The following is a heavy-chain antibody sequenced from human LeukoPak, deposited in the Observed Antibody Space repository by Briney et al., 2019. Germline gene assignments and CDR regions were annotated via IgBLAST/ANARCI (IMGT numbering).Heavy chain of an antibody. D-gene: IGHD3-22*01. V-gene: IGHV4-39*01. CDR2: SHYSGNT. CDR1: GGSISSGSYY. Sequence: SETLSLTCTVTGGSISSGSYYWGWIRQPPGKGLEWIGSSHYSGNTYHNPSLESRVTISVDSSKNQLSLKLSSVTAADTAVYYCARLYDSSAFYPFDYWGQGTLVTVSS. CDR3: ARLYDSSAFYPFDY. J-gene: IGHJ4*02.